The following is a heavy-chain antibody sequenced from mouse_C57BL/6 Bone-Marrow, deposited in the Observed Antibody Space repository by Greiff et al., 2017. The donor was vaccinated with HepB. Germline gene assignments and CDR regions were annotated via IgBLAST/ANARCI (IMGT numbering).Heavy chain of an antibody. D-gene: IGHD2-3*01. CDR1: GFTFSDYY. J-gene: IGHJ4*01. Sequence: EVKLVESEGGLVQPGRSMKLSCTASGFTFSDYYMAWVRQVPEKGLEWVANINYDGSSTYYLDSLKSRFIISRDNAKKNLYLQMSSLKSEDTATYYCARGDDGYYYYAMDYWGQGTSGTVSS. CDR3: ARGDDGYYYYAMDY. V-gene: IGHV5-16*01. CDR2: INYDGSST.